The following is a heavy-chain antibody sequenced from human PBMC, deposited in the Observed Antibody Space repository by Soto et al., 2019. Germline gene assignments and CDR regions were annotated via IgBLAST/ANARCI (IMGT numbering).Heavy chain of an antibody. V-gene: IGHV1-3*01. CDR2: INAGNGNT. D-gene: IGHD3-10*01. J-gene: IGHJ5*02. CDR3: ARGRVRGGWFDP. Sequence: GASVKVSCKASGYTFTSYAMHWVRQAPGQRLEWMGWINAGNGNTKYSQKFQGRVTITRDTSASTAHMELSSLRSEDTAVYYCARGRVRGGWFDPWGQGTLVTVSS. CDR1: GYTFTSYA.